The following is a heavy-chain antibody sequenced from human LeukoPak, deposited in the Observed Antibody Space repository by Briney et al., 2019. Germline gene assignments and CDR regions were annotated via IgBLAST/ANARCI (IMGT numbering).Heavy chain of an antibody. CDR1: GFTFSSYS. CDR2: ISYDGSNK. J-gene: IGHJ4*02. Sequence: PGGSLRLSCAASGFTFSSYSMNWVRQAPGKGLEWVTLISYDGSNKYYADSVKGRFTISRDNSKNTLYLQMNSLRPEDTAVYYCARGRIVATTSFDYWGQGTLVTVPS. CDR3: ARGRIVATTSFDY. D-gene: IGHD5-12*01. V-gene: IGHV3-30*03.